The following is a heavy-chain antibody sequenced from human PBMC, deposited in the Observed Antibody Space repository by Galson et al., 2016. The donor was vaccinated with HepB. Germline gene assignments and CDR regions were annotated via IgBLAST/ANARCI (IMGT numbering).Heavy chain of an antibody. Sequence: SVKVSCKASGYLFSTYFIHWVRQAPGQGLEWMGLFNPSRGSTTYAQKLQGRVTMSGDTSTGTFYMELSSLTSEDTAMYYCARDSGRPGRYWYFDLWGRGTLVTVSS. CDR2: FNPSRGST. V-gene: IGHV1-46*04. D-gene: IGHD1-26*01. J-gene: IGHJ2*01. CDR3: ARDSGRPGRYWYFDL. CDR1: GYLFSTYF.